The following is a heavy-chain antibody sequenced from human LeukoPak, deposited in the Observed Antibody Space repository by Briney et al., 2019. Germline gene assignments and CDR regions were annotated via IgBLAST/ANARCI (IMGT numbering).Heavy chain of an antibody. J-gene: IGHJ3*02. V-gene: IGHV4-59*01. CDR1: GGSISSYY. Sequence: PSETLSLTCTVSGGSISSYYWSWIRQPPGKGLEWIGYIYYSGSTNYNPSLKSRVTISVDTSKNQFSLKLSSVTAADTAVYYCARGGGSGDGAFDIWGQGTMVTVSS. D-gene: IGHD2-21*02. CDR3: ARGGGSGDGAFDI. CDR2: IYYSGST.